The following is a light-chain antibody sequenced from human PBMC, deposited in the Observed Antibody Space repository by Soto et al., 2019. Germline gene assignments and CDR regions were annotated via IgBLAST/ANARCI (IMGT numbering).Light chain of an antibody. J-gene: IGKJ1*01. Sequence: DIQMTQSPSTLSASVGDRVTITCRASQSISSWLAWYQQKPGKAPKLLIYKASSLESGVPSRFSGSGSWTEFTLTISSLQPDDFATYYCQQYNSYLWTFGQGTKVELK. CDR3: QQYNSYLWT. CDR2: KAS. V-gene: IGKV1-5*03. CDR1: QSISSW.